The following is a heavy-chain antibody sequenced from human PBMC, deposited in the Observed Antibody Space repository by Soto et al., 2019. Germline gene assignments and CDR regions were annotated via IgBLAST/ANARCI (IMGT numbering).Heavy chain of an antibody. J-gene: IGHJ5*02. Sequence: PSETLSITCTVSGGSISSGGYYWSWIRQHPGKGLEWIGYIYYSGSTNYNPSLKSRVTISVDTSKNQFSLKLSSVTAADTAVYYCAREVVSPISGSDWFDPWGQGTLVTVSS. D-gene: IGHD2-21*02. CDR3: AREVVSPISGSDWFDP. V-gene: IGHV4-61*08. CDR2: IYYSGST. CDR1: GGSISSGGYY.